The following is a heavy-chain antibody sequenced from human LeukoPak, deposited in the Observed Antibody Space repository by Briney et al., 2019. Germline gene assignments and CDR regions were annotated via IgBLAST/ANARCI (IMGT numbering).Heavy chain of an antibody. CDR2: ITGNGGST. V-gene: IGHV3-64D*06. CDR1: GFTFSNYA. Sequence: TGGSLRLSCSASGFTFSNYAMHCVRQAPGKGLEYVSAITGNGGSTYYADSVKGRFTISRDNSKNTLFLQMTSLRADDTAVYYCLKRPDPWNFDIWGQGTMLTVSS. CDR3: LKRPDPWNFDI. D-gene: IGHD1-1*01. J-gene: IGHJ3*02.